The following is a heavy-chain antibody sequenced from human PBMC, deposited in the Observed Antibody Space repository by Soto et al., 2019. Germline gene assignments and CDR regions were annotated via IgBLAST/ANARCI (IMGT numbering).Heavy chain of an antibody. D-gene: IGHD3-22*01. Sequence: ASVKVSCKDSGYTFTSYGISWVRQAPGQGLEWMGWISAYNGNTNYAQKLQGRVTMTTDTSTSTAYMELRSLRSDDTAVYYCAGDPITMIVVVPNWFDPWGQGTLVTVSS. CDR1: GYTFTSYG. J-gene: IGHJ5*02. CDR3: AGDPITMIVVVPNWFDP. V-gene: IGHV1-18*04. CDR2: ISAYNGNT.